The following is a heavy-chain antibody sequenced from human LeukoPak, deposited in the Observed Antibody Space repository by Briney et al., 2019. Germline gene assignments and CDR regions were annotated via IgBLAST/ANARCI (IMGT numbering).Heavy chain of an antibody. V-gene: IGHV3-30*18. CDR2: IAHDGSID. CDR1: GFTFSSYV. J-gene: IGHJ4*02. D-gene: IGHD6-19*01. Sequence: GGSLRLSCAASGFTFSSYVMHWLREAPGKGLYCVAVIAHDGSIDYYADSVKGRFTISRDNAKNTLYLQMNSLRTEDTAMFYCAKEAIAVAGPNYFDYWGQGTLVTVSS. CDR3: AKEAIAVAGPNYFDY.